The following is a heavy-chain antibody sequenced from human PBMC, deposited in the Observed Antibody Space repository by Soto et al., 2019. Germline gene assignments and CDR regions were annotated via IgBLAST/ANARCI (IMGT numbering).Heavy chain of an antibody. V-gene: IGHV3-23*01. CDR1: GFSFNNYG. D-gene: IGHD6-19*01. Sequence: DVQLLESGGGLKQPGGSLRLSCAASGFSFNNYGMTWVRQAPGKGLEWVSHITPNGGSTNYADSVKGRFTISRDNSKDMLFLQMIGLRVKDMAVYYWAIVRAVAGSYMDYWGQGTLVTVSS. CDR3: AIVRAVAGSYMDY. CDR2: ITPNGGST. J-gene: IGHJ4*02.